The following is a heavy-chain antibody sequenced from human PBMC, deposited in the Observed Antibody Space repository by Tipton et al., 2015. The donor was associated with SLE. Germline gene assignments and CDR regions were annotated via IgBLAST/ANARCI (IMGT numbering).Heavy chain of an antibody. J-gene: IGHJ1*01. CDR1: RYSISSGYY. Sequence: TLSLTCAVSRYSISSGYYWGWIRQSPEKGLEWIGNIYHSGTTSYNPSLKSRVTISVDTSKDQFSLKLTSVTAADTAVYYCARGYFWSGHYLSRWGQGTLVTVS. V-gene: IGHV4-38-2*01. CDR2: IYHSGTT. CDR3: ARGYFWSGHYLSR. D-gene: IGHD3-3*01.